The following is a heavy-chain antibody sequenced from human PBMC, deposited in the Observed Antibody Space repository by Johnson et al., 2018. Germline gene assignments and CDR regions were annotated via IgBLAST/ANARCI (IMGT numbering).Heavy chain of an antibody. D-gene: IGHD2-21*01. CDR3: AKRSVILGLDY. J-gene: IGHJ4*01. CDR1: GGSIGSFY. CDR2: IYSSGNT. Sequence: QVQLQESAPGLVKPSETLSLTCTVSGGSIGSFYWNWVRQSPGKGLEWIGYIYSSGNTKYNPSLQSRVTISGHTSKNQFSLELISVTSADTAVYYCAKRSVILGLDYWGHGTLVTVSS. V-gene: IGHV4-59*01.